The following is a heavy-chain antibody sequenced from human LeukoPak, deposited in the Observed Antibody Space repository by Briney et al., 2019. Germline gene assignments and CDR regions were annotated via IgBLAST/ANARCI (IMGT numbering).Heavy chain of an antibody. V-gene: IGHV3-15*01. CDR2: IRSKTDGGTT. CDR1: GFTFRDAW. J-gene: IGHJ4*02. D-gene: IGHD6-19*01. Sequence: GGSLRLSCAASGFTFRDAWMTWVRQAPGKGLEWVGRIRSKTDGGTTDYAVSVQGRFTISRDDSKNTLYLQMNSLKTEDTAVYYCTTGPWYSSGWYPREDDYWGQGTLVTVSS. CDR3: TTGPWYSSGWYPREDDY.